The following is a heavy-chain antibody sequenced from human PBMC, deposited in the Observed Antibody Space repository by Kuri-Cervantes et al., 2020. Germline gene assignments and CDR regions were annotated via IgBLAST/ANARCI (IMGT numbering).Heavy chain of an antibody. V-gene: IGHV3-11*06. CDR1: GFTFSDYY. D-gene: IGHD5-12*01. Sequence: LSLTCAASGFTFSDYYMSWIRQAPGKGLEWVSSISSSSSYIYYADSVKGRFTISRDNAKNSLYLQMNSLRAEDTAVYYCARVGYDSLYYYYYMDVWGKGTTVTVSS. CDR3: ARVGYDSLYYYYYMDV. J-gene: IGHJ6*03. CDR2: ISSSSSYI.